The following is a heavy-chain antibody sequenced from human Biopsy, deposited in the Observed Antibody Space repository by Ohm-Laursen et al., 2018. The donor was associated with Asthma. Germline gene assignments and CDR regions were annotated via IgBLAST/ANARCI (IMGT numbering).Heavy chain of an antibody. D-gene: IGHD5-18*01. J-gene: IGHJ5*02. CDR1: GGSISSDY. Sequence: TLSLTCTVSGGSISSDYWSWLRQSPGKGLEWIGYIHNSGNTNYNPSLKSRVTISLDTSKNHFSLRLSFVTAADTAVYFCARGQGRGIQLWSLDPWGQGILVTVSS. CDR2: IHNSGNT. V-gene: IGHV4-59*01. CDR3: ARGQGRGIQLWSLDP.